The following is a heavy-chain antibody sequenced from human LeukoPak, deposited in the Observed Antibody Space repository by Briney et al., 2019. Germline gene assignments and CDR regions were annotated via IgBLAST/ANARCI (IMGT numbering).Heavy chain of an antibody. CDR1: GFTFGDYA. CDR2: IRSKAYGGTT. V-gene: IGHV3-49*04. J-gene: IGHJ6*02. CDR3: TSPWTTVTTYGMDV. Sequence: SLRLSCTASGFTFGDYAMSWVRQAPGKGLEWVGFIRSKAYGGTTEYAASVKGRFTISRDDSKSIAYLQMNSLKTEDTAVYYCTSPWTTVTTYGMDVWGQGTTVTVSS. D-gene: IGHD4-17*01.